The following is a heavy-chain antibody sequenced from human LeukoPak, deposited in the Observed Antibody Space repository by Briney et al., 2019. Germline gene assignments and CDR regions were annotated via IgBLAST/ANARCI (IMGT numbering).Heavy chain of an antibody. D-gene: IGHD3-3*02. CDR3: TTRVLGAFVVLNDC. CDR2: IKSKAVGGAT. J-gene: IGHJ4*02. CDR1: GFNFSIAW. Sequence: GGSLRLSCTASGFNFSIAWLNWVRQAPGKGLEWVGRIKSKAVGGATDYPAPVKGRFTISRDDSKNTLYLQMNSLRTEDTAVYFCTTRVLGAFVVLNDCWGQGALVTVSS. V-gene: IGHV3-15*07.